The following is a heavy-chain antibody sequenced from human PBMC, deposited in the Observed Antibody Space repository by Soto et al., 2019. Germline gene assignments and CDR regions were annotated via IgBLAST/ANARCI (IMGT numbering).Heavy chain of an antibody. CDR2: VFYSGST. D-gene: IGHD5-18*01. CDR1: GGSISTYY. V-gene: IGHV4-59*01. CDR3: AREMDTAVVFDY. Sequence: NPSETLSLTCTVSGGSISTYYWNWIRQPPGKGLEWIGYVFYSGSTNYNPSLKSRVTISVDRSKNQFSLNLTSVTAADTAVYYCAREMDTAVVFDYWGQGALVTVSS. J-gene: IGHJ4*02.